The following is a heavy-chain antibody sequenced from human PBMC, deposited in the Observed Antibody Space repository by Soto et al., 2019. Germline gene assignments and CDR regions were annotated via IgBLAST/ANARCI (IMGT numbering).Heavy chain of an antibody. CDR3: ARIPVDTYMTYWFDS. Sequence: SETLSLTCTVSGYSVTSGDYYWSWMRQPPGKGLEWIRYIYYSGNTNYSPSPKRRVAITLDTSHNQFSLKLSSVTAADTAVYFCARIPVDTYMTYWFDSWRPGTLATVSS. CDR1: GYSVTSGDYY. D-gene: IGHD5-18*01. J-gene: IGHJ5*01. CDR2: IYYSGNT. V-gene: IGHV4-61*08.